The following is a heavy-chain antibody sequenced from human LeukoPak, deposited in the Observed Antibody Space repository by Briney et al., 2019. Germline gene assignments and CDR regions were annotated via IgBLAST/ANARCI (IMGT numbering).Heavy chain of an antibody. D-gene: IGHD6-13*01. CDR3: ARVAGSWYESWFDY. V-gene: IGHV4-4*07. J-gene: IGHJ4*02. CDR1: GGSMNNYY. Sequence: PSETLSLTCTVSGGSMNNYYWIWVRQPAGKGLEWIGRIYTSGSTNYNPSLKSRVTMSVDTSKNQFSLKLSSVTAADTAVYYCARVAGSWYESWFDYWGQGTLVTVSS. CDR2: IYTSGST.